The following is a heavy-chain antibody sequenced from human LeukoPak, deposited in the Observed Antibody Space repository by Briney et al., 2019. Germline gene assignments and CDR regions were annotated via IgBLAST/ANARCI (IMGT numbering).Heavy chain of an antibody. Sequence: PSETLSLTCTVYGGSFSGYYWSWIRQPPGKGLEWIGEINHSGSTNYNPSLKSRVTMSVDTSKNQFSLKLRSVAAADTAVYYCARASDDSSGYYDYWGQGTLVTVSS. J-gene: IGHJ4*02. CDR2: INHSGST. V-gene: IGHV4-34*01. D-gene: IGHD3-22*01. CDR1: GGSFSGYY. CDR3: ARASDDSSGYYDY.